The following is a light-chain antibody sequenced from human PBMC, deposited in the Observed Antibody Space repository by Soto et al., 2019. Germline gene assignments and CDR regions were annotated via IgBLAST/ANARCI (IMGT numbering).Light chain of an antibody. CDR1: QSLLHSNGYNY. CDR2: FSS. J-gene: IGKJ1*01. Sequence: DIVMTQSPRSLPVTPGEPASISCRSSQSLLHSNGYNYLAWYLQKPGQSPQLLLYFSSNRASGVPDRFTGSRSGTAFTLNISTVEAEDFWLYYYIQALQSPCSFGQGTKVYIK. CDR3: IQALQSPCS. V-gene: IGKV2-28*01.